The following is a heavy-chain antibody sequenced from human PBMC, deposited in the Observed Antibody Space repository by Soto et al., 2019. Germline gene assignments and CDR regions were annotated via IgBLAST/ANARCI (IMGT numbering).Heavy chain of an antibody. CDR1: GFTFSSYA. CDR2: ISSNGGST. CDR3: ARATTGSSWYDY. V-gene: IGHV3-64*01. J-gene: IGHJ4*02. D-gene: IGHD6-13*01. Sequence: EGSLRLSCAASGFTFSSYAMHWVRQAPGKGLEYVSAISSNGGSTYYANSVKGRFTISRDNSKNTLYLQMGSLRAEDMAVYYCARATTGSSWYDYWGQGTLVTVSS.